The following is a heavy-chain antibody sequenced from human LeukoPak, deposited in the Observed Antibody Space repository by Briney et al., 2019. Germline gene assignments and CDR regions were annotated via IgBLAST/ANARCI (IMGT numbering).Heavy chain of an antibody. J-gene: IGHJ4*02. V-gene: IGHV3-7*01. Sequence: PGGSLRLSCAASGFTFSSYWMTWIRQAPGKGLEWVANIKGDESAKYYVDSVKGRFTISRDNAYNSLYLQMNSLRAEDTAVYYCARDRIAAAGTDYDYWAQGALVTVSS. CDR2: IKGDESAK. D-gene: IGHD6-13*01. CDR1: GFTFSSYW. CDR3: ARDRIAAAGTDYDY.